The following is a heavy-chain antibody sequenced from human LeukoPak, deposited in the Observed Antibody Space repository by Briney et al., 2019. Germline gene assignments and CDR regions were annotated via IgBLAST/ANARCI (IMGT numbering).Heavy chain of an antibody. Sequence: SETLSLTCAVYGGSFSGYYWSWIRQPPGKGLEWIGEINHSGSTNYNPSLKSRVTISVDTSKNQFSLKLSSVTAADTAVYYCARVGYYGSGSYYRRYYFDYWGQGTLVTVSS. CDR2: INHSGST. CDR3: ARVGYYGSGSYYRRYYFDY. CDR1: GGSFSGYY. V-gene: IGHV4-34*01. J-gene: IGHJ4*02. D-gene: IGHD3-10*01.